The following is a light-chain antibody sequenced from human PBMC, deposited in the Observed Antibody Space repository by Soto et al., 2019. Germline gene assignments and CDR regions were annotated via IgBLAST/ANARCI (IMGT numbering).Light chain of an antibody. CDR2: GAS. CDR1: QSVTSTY. V-gene: IGKV3-20*01. Sequence: EIVLTQSPGTLSLSPGERATLSCRASQSVTSTYLVWYQQKPGQAPRLLIYGASSRATGIPDRFSGSGSGTDFTLTISRLEPEDFAVYYCQHYGSSPLTFGGGTRWIS. CDR3: QHYGSSPLT. J-gene: IGKJ4*01.